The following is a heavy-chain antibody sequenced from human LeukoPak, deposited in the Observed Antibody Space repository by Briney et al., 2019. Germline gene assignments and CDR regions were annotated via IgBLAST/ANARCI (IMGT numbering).Heavy chain of an antibody. D-gene: IGHD6-13*01. CDR3: ARGAYSSSWSHDFDY. J-gene: IGHJ4*02. V-gene: IGHV1-18*01. CDR1: GYTFTSYG. CDR2: ISAYNGNT. Sequence: ASVKVSCKASGYTFTSYGISWVRQAPGQGLEWMGWISAYNGNTNYAQKLQGRVTMTTDTSTSTAYMELRSLRSEDTAVYYCARGAYSSSWSHDFDYWGQGTLVTVSS.